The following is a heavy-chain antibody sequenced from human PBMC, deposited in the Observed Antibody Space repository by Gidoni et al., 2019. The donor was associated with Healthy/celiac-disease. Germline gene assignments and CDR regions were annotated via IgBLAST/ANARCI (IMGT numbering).Heavy chain of an antibody. CDR1: GGSISSSSYY. J-gene: IGHJ4*02. Sequence: QLQLQESGPGLVKPSETLSLTCTVSGGSISSSSYYWGWIRQPPGKGLEWIGSIYYSGSTYYNPSLKSLVTISVDTSKNQFSLKLSSVTAADTAVYYCARLGYDIVTLQTDWGQGTLVTVSS. CDR2: IYYSGST. CDR3: ARLGYDIVTLQTD. D-gene: IGHD3-9*01. V-gene: IGHV4-39*01.